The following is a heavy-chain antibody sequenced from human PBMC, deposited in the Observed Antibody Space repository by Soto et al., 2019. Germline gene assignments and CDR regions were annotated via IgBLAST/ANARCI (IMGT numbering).Heavy chain of an antibody. CDR3: ARAVVVVPAAIFWFDP. V-gene: IGHV3-7*01. CDR2: IKQDGSEK. CDR1: GFTFSSYW. Sequence: GGSLRLSCAASGFTFSSYWMSWVRQAPGKGLEWVANIKQDGSEKYYVDSVKGRFTISRDNAKNSLYLQMNSLRAEDTAVYYCARAVVVVPAAIFWFDPWGQGTLVTVSS. D-gene: IGHD2-2*01. J-gene: IGHJ5*02.